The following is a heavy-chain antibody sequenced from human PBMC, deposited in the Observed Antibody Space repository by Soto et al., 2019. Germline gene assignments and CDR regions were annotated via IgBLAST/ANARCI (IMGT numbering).Heavy chain of an antibody. D-gene: IGHD3-10*01. V-gene: IGHV1-18*01. J-gene: IGHJ4*02. CDR1: GYTFTSYD. CDR3: GRAGMYCDS. Sequence: QVQLVQSGAEVKKPGASVKVPCKASGYTFTSYDISWVRQAPGQGLEWMGWISAYSGNPKYAQKFQGRVTMTTDRSTSTAYMELRSVRSDDTAVYYGGRAGMYCDSWGQGTRVTVSP. CDR2: ISAYSGNP.